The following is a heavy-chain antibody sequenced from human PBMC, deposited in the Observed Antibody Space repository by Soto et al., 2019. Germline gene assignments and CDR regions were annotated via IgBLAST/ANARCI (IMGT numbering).Heavy chain of an antibody. J-gene: IGHJ4*02. CDR3: ATGMVWGVIIFDY. Sequence: SETLYLTCTVSGGSISSYYWSWIRQPPGKGLEWIGYIYYSGSTNYNPSLKSRVTLSVDTSQIQFSLKLSSVTAADTAVYYCATGMVWGVIIFDYWGQGILVTVSS. V-gene: IGHV4-59*01. D-gene: IGHD3-10*01. CDR2: IYYSGST. CDR1: GGSISSYY.